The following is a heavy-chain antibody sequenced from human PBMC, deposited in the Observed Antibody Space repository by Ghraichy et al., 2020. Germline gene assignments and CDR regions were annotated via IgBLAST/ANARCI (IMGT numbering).Heavy chain of an antibody. J-gene: IGHJ5*02. CDR2: IYYSGST. V-gene: IGHV4-61*01. CDR1: GGSVSSGSYY. CDR3: ARAAAAGTGGWFDP. D-gene: IGHD6-13*01. Sequence: ESLNITCTVSGGSVSSGSYYWSWIRQPPGKGLEWIGYIYYSGSTNYNPSLKSRVTISVDTSKNQFSLKLSSVTAADTAVYYCARAAAAGTGGWFDPWGQGTLVTVSS.